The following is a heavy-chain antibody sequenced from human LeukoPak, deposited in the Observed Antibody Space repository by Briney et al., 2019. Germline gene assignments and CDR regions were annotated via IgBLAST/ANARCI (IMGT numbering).Heavy chain of an antibody. Sequence: ASVKVSCKASGYTFTSYGVSWVRQAPGQGLEWMGWISAYNGNTNFAQKVRGRVTMTTDTSTNTAYMELRSLRSDDTAVYYCARGRYSSSPPDYWGQGTLVTVTS. CDR2: ISAYNGNT. J-gene: IGHJ4*02. CDR3: ARGRYSSSPPDY. D-gene: IGHD6-13*01. CDR1: GYTFTSYG. V-gene: IGHV1-18*01.